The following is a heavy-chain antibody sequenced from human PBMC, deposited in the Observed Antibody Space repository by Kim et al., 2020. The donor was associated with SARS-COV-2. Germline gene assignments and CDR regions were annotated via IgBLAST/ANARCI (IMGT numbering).Heavy chain of an antibody. Sequence: ASVKVSCKASGYTFTGYYMHWVRQAPGQGLEWMGRINPNSGGTNYAQKFQGRVTMTRDTSISTAYMELSRLRSDDTAVYYCAREFSNYYGSGSYYHPLGYYGMDVWGQGTTVTVSS. J-gene: IGHJ6*02. CDR3: AREFSNYYGSGSYYHPLGYYGMDV. CDR2: INPNSGGT. V-gene: IGHV1-2*06. D-gene: IGHD3-10*01. CDR1: GYTFTGYY.